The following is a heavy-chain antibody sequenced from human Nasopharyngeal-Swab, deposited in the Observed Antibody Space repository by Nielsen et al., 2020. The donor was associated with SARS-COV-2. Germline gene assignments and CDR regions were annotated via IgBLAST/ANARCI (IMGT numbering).Heavy chain of an antibody. J-gene: IGHJ3*02. Sequence: LSLSCTVSGGSISSYYWSWIRQPPGKGLEWIGYIYYSGSTNYNPSLKSRVTISVDTSKNQFSLKLSSVTAADTAVYYCARGDGYEIRRGAFDIWGQGTMVTVSS. CDR3: ARGDGYEIRRGAFDI. V-gene: IGHV4-59*13. CDR1: GGSISSYY. CDR2: IYYSGST. D-gene: IGHD5-24*01.